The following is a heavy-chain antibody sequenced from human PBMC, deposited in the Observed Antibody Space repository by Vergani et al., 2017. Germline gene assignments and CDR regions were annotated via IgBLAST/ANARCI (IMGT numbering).Heavy chain of an antibody. CDR1: GFTFSSYG. V-gene: IGHV3-30*18. J-gene: IGHJ6*02. CDR3: SKAPSSTTVTSDYVYSYGMDV. D-gene: IGHD4-11*01. Sequence: QVQLVESGGGVVQPGRSLRLSCAASGFTFSSYGMHWVRQAPGKGLEWVAVISYEGSNKYYADSVKGRFTISRDNSKNTLYLQMNSLRVDDTAVYYGSKAPSSTTVTSDYVYSYGMDVGGRETTVTVSS. CDR2: ISYEGSNK.